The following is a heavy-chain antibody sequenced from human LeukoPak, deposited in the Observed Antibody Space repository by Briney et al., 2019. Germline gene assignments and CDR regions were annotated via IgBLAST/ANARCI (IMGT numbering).Heavy chain of an antibody. CDR3: VKGRGYPTYYFDY. Sequence: PSETLSLTCTVSGGSISSYYWSWIRQPPGKGLEWIGYIYYSGSTNYNPSLKSRVTISVDTSKNQFSLKLSSVTAADTAVYYCVKGRGYPTYYFDYWGQGTLVTVSS. V-gene: IGHV4-59*01. CDR1: GGSISSYY. CDR2: IYYSGST. J-gene: IGHJ4*02. D-gene: IGHD3-22*01.